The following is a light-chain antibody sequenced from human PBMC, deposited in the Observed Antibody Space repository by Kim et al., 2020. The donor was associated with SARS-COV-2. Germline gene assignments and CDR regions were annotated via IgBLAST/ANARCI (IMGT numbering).Light chain of an antibody. CDR1: QSVTSG. J-gene: IGKJ4*01. V-gene: IGKV1-5*01. Sequence: DIQMTQSPSTLSASVGDTVTITCRAIQSVTSGLAWYQQKPGKAPKLLIYLVSNLDSGVPSRFSGSGSGTHFTLTISSLQPDDFATYYCQHHNGFFGGGTKVEI. CDR3: QHHNGF. CDR2: LVS.